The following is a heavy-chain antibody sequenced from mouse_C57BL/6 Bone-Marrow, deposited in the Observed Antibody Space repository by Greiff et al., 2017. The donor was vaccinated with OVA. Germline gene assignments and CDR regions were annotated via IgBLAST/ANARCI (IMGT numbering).Heavy chain of an antibody. Sequence: EVKLVESGGGLVQPGGSMKLSCAASGFTFSDAWMDWVRQSPEKGLEWVAEIRNKANNHATYYAVSVKGRFTISRYDSKSSVYLQMNILRAEYTGIYYCTSHYYSYYIDYWGQGTTLTVSS. CDR3: TSHYYSYYIDY. D-gene: IGHD1-2*01. CDR2: IRNKANNHAT. V-gene: IGHV6-6*01. CDR1: GFTFSDAW. J-gene: IGHJ2*01.